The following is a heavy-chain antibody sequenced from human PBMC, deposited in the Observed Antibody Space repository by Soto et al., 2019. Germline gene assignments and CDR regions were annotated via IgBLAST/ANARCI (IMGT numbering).Heavy chain of an antibody. V-gene: IGHV3-23*01. Sequence: GGSLRLSCAASGFSFSSYAMSWVRQAPGKGLEWVSAISGSGGSTYYADSVKGRFTISRDNSKNTLYLQMNSLRAEDTAVYYCAKVPQLVYMPRWGQGTLVTVSS. D-gene: IGHD6-6*01. CDR3: AKVPQLVYMPR. CDR1: GFSFSSYA. J-gene: IGHJ4*02. CDR2: ISGSGGST.